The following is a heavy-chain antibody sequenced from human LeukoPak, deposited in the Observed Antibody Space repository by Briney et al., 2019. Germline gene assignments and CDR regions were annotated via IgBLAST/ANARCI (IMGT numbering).Heavy chain of an antibody. CDR1: GFTFSSYA. V-gene: IGHV3-23*01. CDR3: AKDPGHCGGDCYPARGDNWFDP. J-gene: IGHJ5*02. CDR2: ISGSGGST. D-gene: IGHD2-21*02. Sequence: GGSLGLSCAASGFTFSSYAMSWVRQAPGKGLEWVSAISGSGGSTYYADSVKGRFTISRDNSKNTLYLQMNSLRAEDTAVYYCAKDPGHCGGDCYPARGDNWFDPWGQGTLVTVSS.